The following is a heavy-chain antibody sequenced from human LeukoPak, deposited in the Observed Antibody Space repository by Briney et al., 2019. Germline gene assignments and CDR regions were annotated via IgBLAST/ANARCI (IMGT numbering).Heavy chain of an antibody. D-gene: IGHD5-24*01. Sequence: GGSLRLSCTIFGGTLSTYEFNWVRQAPGKRPEWISYMSRTADRIDHADSVKGRFTMSRDNAKNSVYLQMNSLRVDDTAIYYCATRRPFTGYKHWGQGTLVTGSS. J-gene: IGHJ4*01. CDR2: MSRTADRI. CDR3: ATRRPFTGYKH. CDR1: GGTLSTYE. V-gene: IGHV3-48*03.